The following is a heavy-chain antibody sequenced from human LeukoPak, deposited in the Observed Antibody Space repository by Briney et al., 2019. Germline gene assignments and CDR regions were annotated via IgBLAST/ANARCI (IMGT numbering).Heavy chain of an antibody. J-gene: IGHJ4*02. D-gene: IGHD2-2*01. CDR2: ISGSGGST. Sequence: PGGSLRLSCAASGFTFSDYTLNWVRQAPGKGLEWVSAISGSGGSTYYADSVKGRFTISRDNSKNTLYLQMNSLRAEDTAVYYCAKDRGVVPADFDYWGQGTLVTVSS. CDR1: GFTFSDYT. V-gene: IGHV3-23*01. CDR3: AKDRGVVPADFDY.